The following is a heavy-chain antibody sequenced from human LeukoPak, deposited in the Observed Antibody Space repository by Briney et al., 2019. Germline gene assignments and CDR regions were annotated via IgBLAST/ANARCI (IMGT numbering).Heavy chain of an antibody. CDR3: ARGAGDLYYFDY. CDR1: GGSMNNYY. J-gene: IGHJ4*02. V-gene: IGHV4-59*01. CDR2: IYNFGTT. Sequence: SETLSLTCTVSGGSMNNYYWSWIRQPPGKGLEWIGYIYNFGTTFYNPSLKSRVSISVDTSENQFSLKLSSVTAADTAVYYCARGAGDLYYFDYWGQGTLVTVSS. D-gene: IGHD7-27*01.